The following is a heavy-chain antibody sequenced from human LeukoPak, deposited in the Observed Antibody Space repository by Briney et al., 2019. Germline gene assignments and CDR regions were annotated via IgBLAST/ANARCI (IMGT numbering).Heavy chain of an antibody. J-gene: IGHJ4*02. CDR1: GYSFTSYW. D-gene: IGHD3-22*01. V-gene: IGHV5-51*01. Sequence: GGALKISCKGSGYSFTSYWIGCVRQMPGKGLEWMGIIYPGDSDTRYSPSFQGQVTISAHKSISTAYLQWSSLQASDTAMYYCARRPTYYYDSSGREFDYWGQGTLVTVSS. CDR2: IYPGDSDT. CDR3: ARRPTYYYDSSGREFDY.